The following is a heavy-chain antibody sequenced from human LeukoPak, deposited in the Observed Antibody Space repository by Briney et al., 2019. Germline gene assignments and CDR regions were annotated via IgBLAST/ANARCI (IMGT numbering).Heavy chain of an antibody. J-gene: IGHJ4*02. D-gene: IGHD3-22*01. CDR3: ARGEGHYDSSGYYHRGYFDY. CDR2: IRYDGSNK. Sequence: GGSLRLSCAASGFTFSSYGMHWVRQAPGKGLEWVAFIRYDGSNKYYADSVKGRFTISRDNSKNTLYLQMNSLRAEDTAVYYCARGEGHYDSSGYYHRGYFDYWGQGTLVTVSS. V-gene: IGHV3-30*02. CDR1: GFTFSSYG.